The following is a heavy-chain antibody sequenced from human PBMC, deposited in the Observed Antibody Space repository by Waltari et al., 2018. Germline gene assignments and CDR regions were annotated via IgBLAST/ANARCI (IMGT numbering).Heavy chain of an antibody. V-gene: IGHV1-69*14. J-gene: IGHJ5*02. Sequence: QVQLVQSGAEVKKPGSSVTVSCKASGGTFSSYAISWVRQAPGQGLEWMGGLIPICGTANYTQKFQGRVTITAYKSTSTTYLELSSLGSEDTAGYYCATVGGTVVTPPGLGWFDPWGQGTLVTVSS. CDR3: ATVGGTVVTPPGLGWFDP. CDR2: LIPICGTA. CDR1: GGTFSSYA. D-gene: IGHD2-21*02.